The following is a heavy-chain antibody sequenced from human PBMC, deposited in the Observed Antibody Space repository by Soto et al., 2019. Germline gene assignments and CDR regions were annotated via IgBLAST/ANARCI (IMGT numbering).Heavy chain of an antibody. Sequence: EVQLVESGGGLVRPGGSLRLSCAASGFTFSYYWMHWVRQAPGKGLVWVSRIHSDGSSTTYADFVKGRFIISRDNARNTVDLQMNSVRVEDTAVYYCARGDRGAFALWGQGTVVTLSS. V-gene: IGHV3-74*01. CDR3: ARGDRGAFAL. CDR2: IHSDGSST. D-gene: IGHD1-26*01. J-gene: IGHJ3*01. CDR1: GFTFSYYW.